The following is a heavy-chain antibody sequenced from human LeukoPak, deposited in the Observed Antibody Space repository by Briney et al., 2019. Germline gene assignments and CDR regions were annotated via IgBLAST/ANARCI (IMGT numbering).Heavy chain of an antibody. J-gene: IGHJ3*02. CDR2: IYTDGSST. D-gene: IGHD1-26*01. V-gene: IGHV3-74*01. CDR3: ASFSGSLGSAFDI. CDR1: GLTFGNYW. Sequence: GGSLRLSCAASGLTFGNYWMHWVRQAPGKGLVWVSLIYTDGSSTFYADSVKGRFTISRDNAKNTLYLQMNSLRVEDAAVYYCASFSGSLGSAFDIWGQGTVVTVSS.